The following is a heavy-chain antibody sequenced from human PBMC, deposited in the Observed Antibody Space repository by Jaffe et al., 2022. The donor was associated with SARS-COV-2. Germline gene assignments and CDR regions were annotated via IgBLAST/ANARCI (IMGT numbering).Heavy chain of an antibody. CDR2: ISFDEINK. CDR1: GFTFSGFA. J-gene: IGHJ4*02. CDR3: ARDVRQQLVCGPDD. Sequence: QVQLVESGGGVVQPGRSLRLSCAASGFTFSGFAMYWVRQAPGKGLEWVAVISFDEINKYYADSVKGRFTISRDNSKNTLYLQMNSLRTEDTAVYYCARDVRQQLVCGPDDWGQGTLVTVSS. D-gene: IGHD6-13*01. V-gene: IGHV3-30-3*01.